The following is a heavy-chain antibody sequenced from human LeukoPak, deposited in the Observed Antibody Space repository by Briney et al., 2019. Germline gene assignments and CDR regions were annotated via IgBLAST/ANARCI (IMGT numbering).Heavy chain of an antibody. CDR1: GGTFSSYA. D-gene: IGHD2/OR15-2a*01. Sequence: SVKVSCKASGGTFSSYAISWVRQAPGQGLEWMGGIIPIFGTANYAQKFQGRVTITTDESTSTAYMELSSLRSEDTAVYYGARFLEYWFDPWGQGTLVTVSS. J-gene: IGHJ5*02. CDR2: IIPIFGTA. CDR3: ARFLEYWFDP. V-gene: IGHV1-69*05.